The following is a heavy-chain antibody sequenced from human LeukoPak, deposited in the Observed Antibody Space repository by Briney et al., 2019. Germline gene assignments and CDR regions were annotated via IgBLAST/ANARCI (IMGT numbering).Heavy chain of an antibody. CDR3: AKDYGSGSYYHFEY. Sequence: GRFLRLSSAASGFRFDDYAMHWVRQVPGKGLEWVSGISWNSGTIDYADSVKGRFTISRDTAKNSLYLQMTSLRAEDTALYYCAKDYGSGSYYHFEYWGQGTLVTVSS. J-gene: IGHJ4*02. D-gene: IGHD3-10*01. CDR2: ISWNSGTI. V-gene: IGHV3-9*01. CDR1: GFRFDDYA.